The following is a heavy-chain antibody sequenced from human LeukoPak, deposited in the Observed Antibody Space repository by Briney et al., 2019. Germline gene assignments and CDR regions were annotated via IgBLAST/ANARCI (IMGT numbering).Heavy chain of an antibody. CDR3: ARSLTPLPTWFGELSY. CDR1: GFTFSSYS. Sequence: GGSLRLSCAASGFTFSSYSMNWVRQAPGKGLEWVSSISSSSSYIYYADSVKGRFTISRDNAKNSLYLQMNSLRAEDTAVYYCARSLTPLPTWFGELSYWGQGTLATVSS. CDR2: ISSSSSYI. J-gene: IGHJ4*02. D-gene: IGHD3-10*01. V-gene: IGHV3-21*01.